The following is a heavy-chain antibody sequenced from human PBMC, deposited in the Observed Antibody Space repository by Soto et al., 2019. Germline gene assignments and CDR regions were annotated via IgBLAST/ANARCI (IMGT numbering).Heavy chain of an antibody. CDR1: GFTFGDYA. CDR2: IRSKAYGGTT. D-gene: IGHD3-16*01. Sequence: GGSLRLSCTASGFTFGDYAMSWFRQAPGKGLEWVGFIRSKAYGGTTEYAASVKGRFTISRDDSKSIAYLQMNSLKTEDTAVYYCTSSMGGGDLYFDYWGQGTLVTVSS. CDR3: TSSMGGGDLYFDY. V-gene: IGHV3-49*03. J-gene: IGHJ4*02.